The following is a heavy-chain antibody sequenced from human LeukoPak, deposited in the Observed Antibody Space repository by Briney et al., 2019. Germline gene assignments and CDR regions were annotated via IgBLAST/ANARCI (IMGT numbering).Heavy chain of an antibody. J-gene: IGHJ4*02. CDR1: GFSLTTNGVG. CDR3: VSRRYGGYSGRDY. CDR2: IYWDDDK. Sequence: GSGPTLVNPTQTLALTCTFSGFSLTTNGVGVGWIRQPPGKAPECLALIYWDDDKRYSPSLKSRLTITRDSSRNQVVLTMTNMEPVDTGTYYCVSRRYGGYSGRDYWGQGTLVTVSS. D-gene: IGHD5-12*01. V-gene: IGHV2-5*02.